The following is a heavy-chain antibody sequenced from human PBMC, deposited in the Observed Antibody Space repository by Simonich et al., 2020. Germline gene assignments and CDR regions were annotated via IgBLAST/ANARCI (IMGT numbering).Heavy chain of an antibody. CDR2: INAYNRNT. CDR3: ARSTTGTTAFDI. J-gene: IGHJ3*02. D-gene: IGHD1-1*01. CDR1: GYNFTSYG. Sequence: QVQLVQSGAEVKKPGASVKVSCKASGYNFTSYGISWVRQAPGQGCEWMGWINAYNRNTNYAQELQGRCTMTTDTTTSTAYMDLRSLRSDDTAVYYCARSTTGTTAFDIWGQGTMVTVSS. V-gene: IGHV1-18*01.